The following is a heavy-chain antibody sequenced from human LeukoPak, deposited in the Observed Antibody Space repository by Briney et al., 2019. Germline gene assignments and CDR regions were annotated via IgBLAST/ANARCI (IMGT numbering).Heavy chain of an antibody. CDR3: AKQGGSGSCFDY. J-gene: IGHJ4*02. V-gene: IGHV3-30*18. Sequence: GGSLRLSCAPSGFTFSNYGIHWVRQAPGKGLERVAVISYDGSNKYYAASVKGRFTISRDNSKNTLYLQMNSLRAEDTAVYYCAKQGGSGSCFDYWGQGTLVTVSS. D-gene: IGHD3-10*01. CDR1: GFTFSNYG. CDR2: ISYDGSNK.